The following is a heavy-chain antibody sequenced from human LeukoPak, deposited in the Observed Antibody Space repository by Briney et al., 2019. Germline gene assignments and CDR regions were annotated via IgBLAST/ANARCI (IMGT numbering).Heavy chain of an antibody. Sequence: SETLSLTCTVSGYSISSGYYWGWIRQPPGKGLEWIGSIYHSGSTYYNPSLKSRVTISVDTSKNQFSLKLSSVTAADTAVYYCARDRVGAPGGGAFDIWGQGTMVTVSS. CDR3: ARDRVGAPGGGAFDI. CDR2: IYHSGST. J-gene: IGHJ3*02. CDR1: GYSISSGYY. D-gene: IGHD1-26*01. V-gene: IGHV4-38-2*02.